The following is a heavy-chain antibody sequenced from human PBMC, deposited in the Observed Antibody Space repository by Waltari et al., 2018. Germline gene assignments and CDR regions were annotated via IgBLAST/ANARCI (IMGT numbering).Heavy chain of an antibody. CDR2: IHYSGRT. J-gene: IGHJ4*02. CDR3: ARLSLYYGGREVD. D-gene: IGHD4-17*01. V-gene: IGHV4-39*01. Sequence: QMQLQESGPGLVKPSETLSLTCTVSGGSFTTSTSLWGWIRQPPGKGLEWIATIHYSGRTYYNASLKSRVSMAVDASKNQFSLRLTYATDADTALYYCARLSLYYGGREVDWGQGTLVTASS. CDR1: GGSFTTSTSL.